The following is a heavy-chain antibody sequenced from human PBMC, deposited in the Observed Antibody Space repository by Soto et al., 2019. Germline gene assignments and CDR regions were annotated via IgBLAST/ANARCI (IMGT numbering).Heavy chain of an antibody. CDR1: GFTVSSNY. D-gene: IGHD6-6*01. CDR2: IYSDGTT. Sequence: GGSLRLSCAASGFTVSSNYMNWVRQAPGKGLEWLSIIYSDGTTYYADSVKGRFTISRDNFKNTLYLQMNNLRAEYTAVYYCAILSNWGQGTLVTVSS. J-gene: IGHJ4*02. CDR3: AILSN. V-gene: IGHV3-53*01.